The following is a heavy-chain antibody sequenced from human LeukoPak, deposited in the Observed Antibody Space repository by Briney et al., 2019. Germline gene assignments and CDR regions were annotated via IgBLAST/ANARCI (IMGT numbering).Heavy chain of an antibody. V-gene: IGHV3-7*03. CDR3: ARGGGYDLYFDY. Sequence: GGSLRLSCAASGFTFSSHWMHWVRQAPGKGLEWVANIKQDGSEKYYVDSVKGRFTISRDNAKNSLYLQMNSLRAEDTAVYYCARGGGYDLYFDYWGQGTLVTVSS. J-gene: IGHJ4*02. D-gene: IGHD5-12*01. CDR2: IKQDGSEK. CDR1: GFTFSSHW.